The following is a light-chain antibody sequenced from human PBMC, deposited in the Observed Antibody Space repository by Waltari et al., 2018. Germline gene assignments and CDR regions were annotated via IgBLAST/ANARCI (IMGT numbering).Light chain of an antibody. CDR3: QQYYSWPLT. V-gene: IGKV3-15*01. Sequence: CWASQSVSSNLAWYQQKPGQAPKLLIYAASTRDSGLPARFSGSGSGTEFTLTITSLQSEDFAVYCCQQYYSWPLTFGGGTKVEIK. CDR2: AAS. CDR1: QSVSSN. J-gene: IGKJ4*01.